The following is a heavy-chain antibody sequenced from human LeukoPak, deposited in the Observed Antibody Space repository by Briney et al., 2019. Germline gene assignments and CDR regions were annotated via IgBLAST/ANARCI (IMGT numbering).Heavy chain of an antibody. J-gene: IGHJ6*03. CDR3: ARVPSDRTKYMDV. D-gene: IGHD2-15*01. V-gene: IGHV3-21*01. CDR2: ITSSTTYI. Sequence: GGSLRLSCAASGFTFSTYTLNWVRQAPGKGLEWVSSITSSTTYIYYADSVKGRFTISRDDAKNSLYLQMNSLRAEDAALYYCARVPSDRTKYMDVWGKGTTVTVSS. CDR1: GFTFSTYT.